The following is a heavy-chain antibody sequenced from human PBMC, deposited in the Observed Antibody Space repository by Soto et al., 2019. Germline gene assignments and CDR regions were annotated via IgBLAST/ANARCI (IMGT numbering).Heavy chain of an antibody. CDR2: IIPIFGTA. D-gene: IGHD2-21*02. V-gene: IGHV1-69*13. CDR3: ARMDCGGDCYSVRYYYYGMDV. J-gene: IGHJ6*02. CDR1: GGTFSSYA. Sequence: SVNVSCKASGGTFSSYAISWVRQAPGQGLEWMGGIIPIFGTASYAQRFQGRVTITADESTSTAYMELSSLRSEDTALYYCARMDCGGDCYSVRYYYYGMDVWG.